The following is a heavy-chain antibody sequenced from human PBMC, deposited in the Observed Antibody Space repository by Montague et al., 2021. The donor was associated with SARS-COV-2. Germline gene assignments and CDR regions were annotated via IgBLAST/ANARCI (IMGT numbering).Heavy chain of an antibody. CDR3: ARRGGGEVFARFMYWYFDV. CDR1: GGSINNYY. V-gene: IGHV4-59*13. D-gene: IGHD2-21*01. J-gene: IGHJ2*01. Sequence: SETLSLTCSVSGGSINNYYWGWVRQSPGKGLEWIGYIYYSGSVTTSYXXXLKSRVSISADTSENQFSLKLTSVTAADTAVYYCARRGGGEVFARFMYWYFDVWSRGSLVTVSS. CDR2: IYYSGSVTT.